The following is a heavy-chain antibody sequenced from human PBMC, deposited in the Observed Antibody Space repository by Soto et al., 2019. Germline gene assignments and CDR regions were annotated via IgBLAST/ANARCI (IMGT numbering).Heavy chain of an antibody. J-gene: IGHJ4*02. CDR2: INSDGSST. CDR3: ASGRDYDILTGSRAPFDY. Sequence: SLRLSCAASGFTFSSYWMHWVRQAPGKGLVWVSRINSDGSSTSYADSVKGRFTISRDNAKNTLYLQMNSLRAEDTAVYYCASGRDYDILTGSRAPFDYWGQGTLVTVSS. CDR1: GFTFSSYW. D-gene: IGHD3-9*01. V-gene: IGHV3-74*01.